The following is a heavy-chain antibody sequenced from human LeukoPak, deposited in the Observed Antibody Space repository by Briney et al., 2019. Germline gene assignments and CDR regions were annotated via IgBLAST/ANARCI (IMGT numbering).Heavy chain of an antibody. Sequence: APVKVSCKASGYTFTGYYMHWVRQAPGQGLEWMGWINPNSGGTNYAQKFQGRVTMTRDTSISTAYMELSRLRSDDTAVYYCARVNCSSTSCYSPGYYYYGMDVWGQGTTVTVSS. D-gene: IGHD2-2*01. J-gene: IGHJ6*02. V-gene: IGHV1-2*02. CDR2: INPNSGGT. CDR3: ARVNCSSTSCYSPGYYYYGMDV. CDR1: GYTFTGYY.